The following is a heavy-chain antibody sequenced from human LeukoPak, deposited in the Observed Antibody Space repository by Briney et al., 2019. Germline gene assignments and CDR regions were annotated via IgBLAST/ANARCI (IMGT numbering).Heavy chain of an antibody. V-gene: IGHV1-3*01. CDR2: INAGNGNT. CDR3: ARVYTDTYYYDSSGPYGMDV. CDR1: GYTFTSYA. J-gene: IGHJ6*02. Sequence: ASVKVSCKASGYTFTSYAMHWVRQAPGQRLEWMGWINAGNGNTKYSQKFQGRVTITRDTSASTAYMELSSLRSEDTAVYYCARVYTDTYYYDSSGPYGMDVWGQGTTVTVSS. D-gene: IGHD3-22*01.